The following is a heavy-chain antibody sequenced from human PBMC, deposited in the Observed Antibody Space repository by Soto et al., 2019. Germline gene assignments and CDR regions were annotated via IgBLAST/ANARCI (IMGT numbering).Heavy chain of an antibody. Sequence: QLQLQESGPGLVKPSETLSLTCTVSGGSITGGSLSTTTYYWGWMRHPPGKGLESIARFFIGGNTYYNPSLKGRVTTSVDTSKSPFYLELNSVTAADTAVYFCARRHGRDIDS. V-gene: IGHV4-39*01. CDR2: FFIGGNT. D-gene: IGHD2-21*01. CDR3: ARRHGRDIDS. CDR1: GGSITGGSLSTTTYY. J-gene: IGHJ5*01.